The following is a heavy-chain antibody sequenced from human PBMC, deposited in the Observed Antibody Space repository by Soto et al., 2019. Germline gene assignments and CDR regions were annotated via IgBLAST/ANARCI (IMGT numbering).Heavy chain of an antibody. D-gene: IGHD3-22*01. CDR2: ISDSGSII. J-gene: IGHJ4*02. Sequence: GGSLRLSCAASGFTFSDNYMSWIRQAPGKGLEWVSYISDSGSIIYYADSVKGRFTISRDNAKKSLYLQLNSLRAEDTAVYFCARDLGYYDSSGYFDYWGQGTLVTVSS. CDR1: GFTFSDNY. CDR3: ARDLGYYDSSGYFDY. V-gene: IGHV3-11*01.